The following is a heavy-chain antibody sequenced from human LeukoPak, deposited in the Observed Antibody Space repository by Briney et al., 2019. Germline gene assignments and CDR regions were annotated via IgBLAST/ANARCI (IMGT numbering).Heavy chain of an antibody. V-gene: IGHV3-30*02. D-gene: IGHD7-27*01. J-gene: IGHJ4*02. CDR2: ISYYESNT. CDR3: AKDPGHSQIPTWGYFDY. CDR1: GFTFSSYG. Sequence: GGSLRLSCAASGFTFSSYGMNWVRQAPGQGLEWVAFISYYESNTYYADSVKGRFTISRDTSKNTLSLQMNSLRGEDTAVYYCAKDPGHSQIPTWGYFDYWGQGTLVTVSS.